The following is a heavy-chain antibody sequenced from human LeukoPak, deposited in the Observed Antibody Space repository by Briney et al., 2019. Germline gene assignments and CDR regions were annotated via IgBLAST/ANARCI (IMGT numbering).Heavy chain of an antibody. CDR2: IIPIFGTA. J-gene: IGHJ5*02. D-gene: IGHD3-3*01. Sequence: SVKVSCKASGGTFSSYAISWVRQAPGQGLEWMGRIIPIFGTANYAQKFQGRVTITTDESTSTAYMELSSLRPEDTAVYYCARESIFGVVTTYNWFDPWGQGTLVTVSS. CDR1: GGTFSSYA. CDR3: ARESIFGVVTTYNWFDP. V-gene: IGHV1-69*05.